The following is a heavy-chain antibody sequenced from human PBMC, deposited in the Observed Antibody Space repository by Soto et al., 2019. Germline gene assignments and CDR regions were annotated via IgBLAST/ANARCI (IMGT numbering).Heavy chain of an antibody. CDR1: GGSISSYY. Sequence: SETLSLTCTVSGGSISSYYWSWIRQPPGKGLEWIGYIYYSGSTNYNPSLKSRVTISVDTSKNQFSLKLSSVTAADTAVYYCARDGIAADWFDPWGQGTLVTVSS. CDR3: ARDGIAADWFDP. J-gene: IGHJ5*02. V-gene: IGHV4-59*01. CDR2: IYYSGST. D-gene: IGHD6-13*01.